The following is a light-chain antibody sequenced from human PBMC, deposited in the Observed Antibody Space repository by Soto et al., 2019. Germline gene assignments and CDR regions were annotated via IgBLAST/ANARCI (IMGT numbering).Light chain of an antibody. CDR3: SSKRTTASLV. CDR1: SSDVGAYNY. Sequence: QSALTQPASVSGSPGQTITISCTGTSSDVGAYNYVSWYQQHPGKAPKLMIYEVSNRPSGVSDRFSGSKSGNTASLTISGLQAADEADYYCSSKRTTASLVFGTGTTVTVL. CDR2: EVS. J-gene: IGLJ1*01. V-gene: IGLV2-14*01.